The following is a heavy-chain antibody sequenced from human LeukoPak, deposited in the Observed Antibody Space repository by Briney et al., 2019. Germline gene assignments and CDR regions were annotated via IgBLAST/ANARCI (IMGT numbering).Heavy chain of an antibody. CDR3: AREVPAAGNYYYMDA. CDR1: GGSISSYY. Sequence: SETLSLTCTVSGGSISSYYWSWIRQPPGKGLEWIGYIYYSGSTNYNPSLKSRVTISVDTSKNQFSLKLSSGTAAEPAVYYCAREVPAAGNYYYMDAWGKGTTVTIS. J-gene: IGHJ6*03. V-gene: IGHV4-59*01. D-gene: IGHD2-2*01. CDR2: IYYSGST.